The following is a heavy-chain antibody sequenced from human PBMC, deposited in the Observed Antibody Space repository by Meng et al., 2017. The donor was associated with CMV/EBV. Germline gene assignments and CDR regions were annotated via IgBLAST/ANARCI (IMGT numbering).Heavy chain of an antibody. D-gene: IGHD3-3*01. CDR2: IRYDGSSK. Sequence: GESLKISCAASGFTFSSYCMHWVRQAPGKGLEWVAFIRYDGSSKYYADSVKGRFTISRDNSKNTLYLQMNSLRAEDTAVYYCAKDELHVSQNYDFWSGYSTGAFDIWGQGTMVTVSS. J-gene: IGHJ3*02. CDR1: GFTFSSYC. V-gene: IGHV3-30*02. CDR3: AKDELHVSQNYDFWSGYSTGAFDI.